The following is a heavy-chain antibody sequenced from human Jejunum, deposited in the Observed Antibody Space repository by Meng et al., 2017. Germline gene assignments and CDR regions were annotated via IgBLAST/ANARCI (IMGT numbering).Heavy chain of an antibody. CDR1: GFTFTNYA. J-gene: IGHJ4*02. CDR3: AKGTLGHCTHSTCYTFDS. CDR2: ITVDGAAT. V-gene: IGHV3-23*01. D-gene: IGHD2-8*01. Sequence: GGSLRLSCAASGFTFTNYAMTWVRQAPGKGLECVTVITVDGAATAYADSVKGRFTISRDNSKNMLYLEMNSLGADDTAVYYWAKGTLGHCTHSTCYTFDSWGQGTLVTVSS.